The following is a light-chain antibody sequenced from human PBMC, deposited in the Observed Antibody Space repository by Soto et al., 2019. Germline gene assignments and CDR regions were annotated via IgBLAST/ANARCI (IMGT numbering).Light chain of an antibody. CDR1: SSNIGAGYD. CDR3: QSYDSSLSGDV. Sequence: QSVLTQPPSVSGAPGQRVTISCTGSSSNIGAGYDVHWYQQLPGTAPNLLIYGNSNRPSGVPDRFSGSKSGTSASLAITGLQAEDEADYYCQSYDSSLSGDVFGTGTKVTV. J-gene: IGLJ1*01. V-gene: IGLV1-40*01. CDR2: GNS.